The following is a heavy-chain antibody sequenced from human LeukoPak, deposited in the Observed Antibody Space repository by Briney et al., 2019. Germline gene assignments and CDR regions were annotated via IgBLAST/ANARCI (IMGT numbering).Heavy chain of an antibody. CDR1: GYTFTGYY. D-gene: IGHD3-22*01. Sequence: ASVKVSCKASGYTFTGYYMHWVRQAPGQGLELMGIIHPSSGSTSYAQKFQGRVTITRDTSASTAYMELSSLRSEDTAVYYCARGTNLKYYYDSSGSSDAFDIWGQGTMVTVSS. CDR2: IHPSSGST. J-gene: IGHJ3*02. CDR3: ARGTNLKYYYDSSGSSDAFDI. V-gene: IGHV1-46*01.